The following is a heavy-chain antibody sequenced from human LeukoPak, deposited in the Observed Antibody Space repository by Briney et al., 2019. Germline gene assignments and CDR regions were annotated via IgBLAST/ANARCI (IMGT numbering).Heavy chain of an antibody. CDR2: IIPIFGTA. J-gene: IGHJ6*02. D-gene: IGHD3-16*01. V-gene: IGHV1-69*13. CDR3: ATDPGSFWGRYGMDV. CDR1: GGTFSSYA. Sequence: GASVKVSCKASGGTFSSYAISWVRQAPGQGLEWMGGIIPIFGTANYAQKFQGRVTITADESTSTAYMELSSLRSEDTAVYYCATDPGSFWGRYGMDVWGQGTTVTVSS.